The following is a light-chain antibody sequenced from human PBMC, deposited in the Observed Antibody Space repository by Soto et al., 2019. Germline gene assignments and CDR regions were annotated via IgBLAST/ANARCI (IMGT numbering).Light chain of an antibody. CDR3: QQSYSTPLT. CDR2: AAS. J-gene: IGKJ4*01. CDR1: QNINNY. Sequence: DIQMTQSPSSLSASVGDRVTITCRASQNINNYLDWYQHKPGKAPKLLIYAASSLQSGVPSRFSGSGSGTDFTLTISSLQPEDFATYYCQQSYSTPLTFGGGTKVDI. V-gene: IGKV1-39*01.